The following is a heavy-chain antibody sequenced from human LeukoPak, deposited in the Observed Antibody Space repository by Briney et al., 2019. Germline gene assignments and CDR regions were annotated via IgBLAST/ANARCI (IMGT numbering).Heavy chain of an antibody. D-gene: IGHD5-12*01. CDR3: ARLRGYSGYDLGDYFDY. V-gene: IGHV1-69*05. CDR2: IIPIFGTA. J-gene: IGHJ4*02. Sequence: SVKVSCKASGGTFSSYAISWVRQAPGQGLEWMGRIIPIFGTANYAQKFQGRVTITTDESTSTAYMELSSLRPEDTAVYYCARLRGYSGYDLGDYFDYWGQGTLVTVSS. CDR1: GGTFSSYA.